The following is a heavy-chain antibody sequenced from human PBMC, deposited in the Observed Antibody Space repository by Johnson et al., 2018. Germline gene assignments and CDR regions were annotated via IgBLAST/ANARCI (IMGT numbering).Heavy chain of an antibody. V-gene: IGHV3-48*01. J-gene: IGHJ3*02. CDR2: ISSSSGTI. CDR1: GFTFSSYN. CDR3: ARGGLLWVGELLFGAFDI. D-gene: IGHD3-10*01. Sequence: VQLVQSGGGLVQPGGSLRLSCAASGFTFSSYNMNWVRQAPGKGLEWVSYISSSSGTIYYAASVKGRFTISRDNAKTSLYLQMKSLRAEDTAVYYCARGGLLWVGELLFGAFDIWGQGTMVTVSS.